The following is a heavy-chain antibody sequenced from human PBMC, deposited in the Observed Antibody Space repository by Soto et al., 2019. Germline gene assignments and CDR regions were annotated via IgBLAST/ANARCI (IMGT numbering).Heavy chain of an antibody. CDR3: AASYGDYLSPFDY. V-gene: IGHV1-58*02. J-gene: IGHJ4*02. D-gene: IGHD4-17*01. CDR2: IVVGSGNT. CDR1: GFTFTSSA. Sequence: GASVKVSCKAPGFTFTSSAMQWVRQARGQRLEWIGWIVVGSGNTNYAQKFQERVTITRDMSTSTAYMELSSLRSEDTAVYYCAASYGDYLSPFDYWGQGTLVTVSS.